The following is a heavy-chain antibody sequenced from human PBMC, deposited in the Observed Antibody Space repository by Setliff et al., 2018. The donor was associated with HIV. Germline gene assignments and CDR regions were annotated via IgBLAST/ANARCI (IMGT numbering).Heavy chain of an antibody. V-gene: IGHV7-4-1*02. CDR1: GYTVTTYG. CDR3: ARVGSYWSTFDY. Sequence: ASVKVSCKASGYTVTTYGISWVRQAPGQGLEWMGWFNIETRNPMYAQAFKGRLVFSLDTSVSTAYLQINSLKAEDTAMYYCARVGSYWSTFDYWGQGALVTVSS. D-gene: IGHD1-26*01. CDR2: FNIETRNP. J-gene: IGHJ4*02.